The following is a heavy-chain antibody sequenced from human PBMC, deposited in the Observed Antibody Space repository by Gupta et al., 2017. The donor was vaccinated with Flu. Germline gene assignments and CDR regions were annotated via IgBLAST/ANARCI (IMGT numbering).Heavy chain of an antibody. D-gene: IGHD2-2*01. Sequence: REPPGKGLEWIGYIYYSGSTNYNPSLKSRVTISVDTSKNQFSLKLSSVTAADTAVYYCARGGGIVGVPAYKSFDYWGQGTLVTVSS. CDR3: ARGGGIVGVPAYKSFDY. V-gene: IGHV4-59*01. J-gene: IGHJ4*02. CDR2: IYYSGST.